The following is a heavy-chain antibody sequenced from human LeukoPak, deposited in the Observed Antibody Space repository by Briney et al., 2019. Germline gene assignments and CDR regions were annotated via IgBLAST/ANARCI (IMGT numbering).Heavy chain of an antibody. CDR3: ASDYGDYVFDY. Sequence: SETLSLTCTVSGGSVSSGSYYWSWIRQPPGKGLEWIGYIYYGGSTNYNPSLKSRVTISVDTSKNQFSLKLSSVTAADTAVYYCASDYGDYVFDYWGQGTLVTVSS. J-gene: IGHJ4*02. D-gene: IGHD4-17*01. CDR1: GGSVSSGSYY. CDR2: IYYGGST. V-gene: IGHV4-61*01.